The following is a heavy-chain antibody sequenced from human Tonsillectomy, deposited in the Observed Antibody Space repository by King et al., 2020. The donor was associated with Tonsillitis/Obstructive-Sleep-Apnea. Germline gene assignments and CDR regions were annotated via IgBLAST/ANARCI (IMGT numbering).Heavy chain of an antibody. V-gene: IGHV1-46*01. Sequence: QLVQSGAEVKKPGASVKVSCKASGYTFTSYYMHWVRQAPGQGLEWMGIINPSGGSTSYAQKFQGRVTMTRDTSTSTVYMELSSLGSEDTAVYYWARDIVVVVAARGSNWFDPWGQGTLVTVSS. CDR2: INPSGGST. J-gene: IGHJ5*02. CDR1: GYTFTSYY. D-gene: IGHD2-15*01. CDR3: ARDIVVVVAARGSNWFDP.